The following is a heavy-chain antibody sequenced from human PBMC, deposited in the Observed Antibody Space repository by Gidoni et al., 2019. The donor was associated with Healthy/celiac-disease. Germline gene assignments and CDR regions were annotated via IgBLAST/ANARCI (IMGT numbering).Heavy chain of an antibody. J-gene: IGHJ4*02. CDR3: ARQSPAWGRYSRSSSG. Sequence: QLQLHESGPGLVKPSETLSLTCTVAGGSISSRTYYWGWIRQPPGKGLEWIGSIYYSGSTYYNPSLKSRVTISVDTSKNQFSLKLSSVTAADTAVYYCARQSPAWGRYSRSSSGWGQGTLVTVSS. CDR2: IYYSGST. V-gene: IGHV4-39*01. D-gene: IGHD6-13*01. CDR1: GGSISSRTYY.